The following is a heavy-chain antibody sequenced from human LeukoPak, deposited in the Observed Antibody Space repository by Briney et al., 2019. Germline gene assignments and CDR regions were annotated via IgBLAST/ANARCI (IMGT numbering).Heavy chain of an antibody. J-gene: IGHJ4*02. CDR3: AKDLGFRESLNIFDY. D-gene: IGHD3-10*01. CDR2: IWYDGSNK. V-gene: IGHV3-30*02. CDR1: GFTFSSYG. Sequence: GGSLRLSCAASGFTFSSYGMHWARQAPGKGLEWVAVIWYDGSNKYYADSVKGRFTISRDNSKNTLYLQMNSLRAEDTAVYYCAKDLGFRESLNIFDYWGQGTLVTVSS.